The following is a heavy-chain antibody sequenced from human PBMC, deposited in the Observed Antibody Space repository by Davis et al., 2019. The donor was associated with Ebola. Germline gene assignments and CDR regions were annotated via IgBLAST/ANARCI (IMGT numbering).Heavy chain of an antibody. Sequence: PGGSLRLSCAASGFTFSSDGMHWVRQAPGKGLEWVAFIRYDGSNKYYADSVKGRFTISRDNSKNTLYLQMNSLRAEDTAVYYCAKFTVFGVVTPGAFDIWGQGTMVTVSS. CDR1: GFTFSSDG. CDR2: IRYDGSNK. V-gene: IGHV3-30*02. J-gene: IGHJ3*02. D-gene: IGHD3-3*01. CDR3: AKFTVFGVVTPGAFDI.